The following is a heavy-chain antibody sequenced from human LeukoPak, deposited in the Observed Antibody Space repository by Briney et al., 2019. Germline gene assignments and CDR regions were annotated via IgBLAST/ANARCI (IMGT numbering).Heavy chain of an antibody. CDR2: IYPSGTT. J-gene: IGHJ4*02. Sequence: PSETLSLTCTVSGGSISNYWWSWIQQAAGKGLEWIGRIYPSGTTYYNPSLRSRVTLSVDTSKNQFSLKLSSLTPADTAVYYCAREAGGYEDYWGQGTLVTVSS. V-gene: IGHV4-4*07. D-gene: IGHD5-12*01. CDR1: GGSISNYW. CDR3: AREAGGYEDY.